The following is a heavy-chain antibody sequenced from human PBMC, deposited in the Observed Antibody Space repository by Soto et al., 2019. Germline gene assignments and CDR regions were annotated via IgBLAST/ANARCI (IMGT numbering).Heavy chain of an antibody. CDR2: ISSSSSYI. J-gene: IGHJ6*02. CDR1: GFTFSSYI. V-gene: IGHV3-21*01. Sequence: GSLRLYFAASGFTFSSYIMNWVRQAPGNGLEWVSSISSSSSYIYYADSVKGRFTISRDNAKNSLYLQMKSLRAYYRGVYYCERDVCSITSCAVDYYYGMDVWGQGTTVTVSS. CDR3: ERDVCSITSCAVDYYYGMDV. D-gene: IGHD2-2*01.